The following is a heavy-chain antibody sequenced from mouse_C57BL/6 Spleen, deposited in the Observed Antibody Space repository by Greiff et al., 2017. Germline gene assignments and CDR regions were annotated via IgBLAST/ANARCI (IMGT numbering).Heavy chain of an antibody. D-gene: IGHD2-1*01. Sequence: EVQLEQSGAELVRPGASVKLSCTASGFNIKDDYMHWVKQRPEQGLEWIGWIDPENGDTEYAAKVQGKATITADTASNTAYLQLSSLTSEETAVYYCTAFYSPYWGHGATLTVSS. V-gene: IGHV14-4*01. J-gene: IGHJ2*01. CDR3: TAFYSPY. CDR2: IDPENGDT. CDR1: GFNIKDDY.